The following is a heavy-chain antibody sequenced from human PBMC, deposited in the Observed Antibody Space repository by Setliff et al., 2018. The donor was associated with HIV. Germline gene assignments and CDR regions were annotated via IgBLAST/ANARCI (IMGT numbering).Heavy chain of an antibody. D-gene: IGHD4-17*01. Sequence: PSETLSLTCTVTGYSISSGYYWAWIRQPPGKGLEWIGYIYHAGNTYYNPSLKSRVTISVDTSKNQISLRLNSLTAADTALYYCARGTTLNVVPDAFDIWGQGTMVTVSS. V-gene: IGHV4-38-2*02. J-gene: IGHJ3*02. CDR3: ARGTTLNVVPDAFDI. CDR1: GYSISSGYY. CDR2: IYHAGNT.